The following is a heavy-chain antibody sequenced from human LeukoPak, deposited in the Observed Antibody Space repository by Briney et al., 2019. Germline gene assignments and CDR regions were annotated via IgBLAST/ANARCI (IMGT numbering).Heavy chain of an antibody. CDR1: GFTFTSSA. Sequence: SVKVSCKASGFTFTSSAMQWVRQARGQRLEWIGWIVVGSDNTNYAQKFQERVTITRDMSTSAAYMELSSLRSDDTAVYYCVADPYYDGSGPPRWFDPWGQGTLVTVSS. D-gene: IGHD3-22*01. CDR2: IVVGSDNT. CDR3: VADPYYDGSGPPRWFDP. V-gene: IGHV1-58*02. J-gene: IGHJ5*02.